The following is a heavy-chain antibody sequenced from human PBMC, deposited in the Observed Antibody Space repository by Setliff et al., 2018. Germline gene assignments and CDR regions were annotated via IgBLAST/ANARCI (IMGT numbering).Heavy chain of an antibody. D-gene: IGHD6-19*01. CDR3: ATSDWYAAFDH. CDR1: GFSFSNYE. V-gene: IGHV3-7*01. J-gene: IGHJ4*02. Sequence: LRLSCVASGFSFSNYEMSWVRQAPGKGLEWVSKMASEKHYVGSVKGRFTISRDNARNSVYLQMNSLRAEDAAVYYCATSDWYAAFDHWGQGTLVTVSS. CDR2: MASEK.